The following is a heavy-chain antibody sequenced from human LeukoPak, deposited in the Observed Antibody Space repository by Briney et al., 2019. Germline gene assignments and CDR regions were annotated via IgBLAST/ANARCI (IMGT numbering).Heavy chain of an antibody. CDR2: ISPYNGNT. V-gene: IGHV1-18*01. Sequence: GASVKVSCKASGYTFTSYAISWVRQAPGQGLEWMAWISPYNGNTKYAQKFQGRVTMTTDTSTSTAYMELRSLTSDDTAVYYCAREESIGSYQFLHDYWGQGTLVTVSS. CDR3: AREESIGSYQFLHDY. D-gene: IGHD1-26*01. CDR1: GYTFTSYA. J-gene: IGHJ4*02.